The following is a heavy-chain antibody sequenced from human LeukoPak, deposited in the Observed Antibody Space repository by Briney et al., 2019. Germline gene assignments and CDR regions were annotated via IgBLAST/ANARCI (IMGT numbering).Heavy chain of an antibody. D-gene: IGHD3-22*01. CDR3: AKDARGVTTMIVVVTTGFDAFDI. J-gene: IGHJ3*02. V-gene: IGHV3-23*01. CDR2: ISGSGGST. Sequence: GGSLRLSCAASGFTVSSNYMSWVRQAPGKGLEWVSAISGSGGSTYYADSVKGRFTISRDNSKNTLYLQMNSLRAEDTAVYYCAKDARGVTTMIVVVTTGFDAFDIWGQGTMVTVSS. CDR1: GFTVSSNY.